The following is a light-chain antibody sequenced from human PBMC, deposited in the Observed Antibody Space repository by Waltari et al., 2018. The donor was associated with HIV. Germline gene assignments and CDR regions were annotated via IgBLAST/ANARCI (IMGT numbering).Light chain of an antibody. J-gene: IGKJ4*01. V-gene: IGKV3-20*01. Sequence: IVLTHSPATLSFSPSQRATLLCRASQTVTSNYLAWHQQKPGQAPRRLIYGASSRATGIPDRFSGSGSGTDFTLTISRLEPEDFAVYYCQQYGSSPLTFGGGTKVEIK. CDR3: QQYGSSPLT. CDR1: QTVTSNY. CDR2: GAS.